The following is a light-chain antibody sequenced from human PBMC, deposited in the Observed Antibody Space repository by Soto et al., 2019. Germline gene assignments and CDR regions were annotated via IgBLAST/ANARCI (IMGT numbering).Light chain of an antibody. J-gene: IGKJ1*01. CDR3: QQYNNWPQT. Sequence: EIVMTQSPATLSVSPGERATLSCRASQSVSSNLAWYQQKPGQAPRLLIYGASTRATGIPARFSGSGSGTEFTLTISSLQSEDFAVYYCQQYNNWPQTFGQVTKGDIK. CDR1: QSVSSN. CDR2: GAS. V-gene: IGKV3-15*01.